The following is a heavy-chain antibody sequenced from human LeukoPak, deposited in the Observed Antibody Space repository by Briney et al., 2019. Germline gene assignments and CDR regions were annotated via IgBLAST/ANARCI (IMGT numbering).Heavy chain of an antibody. CDR2: ISYDGSNK. Sequence: GRSLRLSCAASGFTFSSYAMHWVRQAPGKGLERVAVISYDGSNKYYADSVKGRFTISRDNSKNTLYLQMNSLRAEDTAVYYCAKDLAPGEQQLVSWGQGTLVTVSS. CDR1: GFTFSSYA. CDR3: AKDLAPGEQQLVS. V-gene: IGHV3-30-3*01. J-gene: IGHJ4*02. D-gene: IGHD6-13*01.